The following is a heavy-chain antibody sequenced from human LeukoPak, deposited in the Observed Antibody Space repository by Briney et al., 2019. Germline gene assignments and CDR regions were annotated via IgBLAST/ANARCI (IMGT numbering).Heavy chain of an antibody. CDR3: ARHAYPFYYYGSARTRSTWFDP. V-gene: IGHV4-34*01. CDR2: INHSGST. Sequence: PSETLSLTCAVYGGSFSGYYWSWIRQPPGKGLEWIGEINHSGSTNYNPSLKSRVTISVDTSKNQFSLKLSSVTAADTAVYYCARHAYPFYYYGSARTRSTWFDPWGQGTLVTVSS. D-gene: IGHD3-10*01. J-gene: IGHJ5*02. CDR1: GGSFSGYY.